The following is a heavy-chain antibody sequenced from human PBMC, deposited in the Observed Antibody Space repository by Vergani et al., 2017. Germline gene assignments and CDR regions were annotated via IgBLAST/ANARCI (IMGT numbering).Heavy chain of an antibody. Sequence: QVQLVRSGAEVKKPGSSVKVSCKASGGTFSSYAISWVRQAPGQGLEWMGRIIPIFGTANYAQKFQGRVTITADESTSTAYMELSSLRSEDTAVYYCARGTXLLWFGEPGDAFDIWSQGTMVTVSS. CDR3: ARGTXLLWFGEPGDAFDI. CDR1: GGTFSSYA. D-gene: IGHD3-10*01. J-gene: IGHJ3*02. V-gene: IGHV1-69*13. CDR2: IIPIFGTA.